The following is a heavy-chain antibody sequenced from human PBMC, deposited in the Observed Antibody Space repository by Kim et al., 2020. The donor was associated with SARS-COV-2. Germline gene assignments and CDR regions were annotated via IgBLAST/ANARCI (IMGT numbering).Heavy chain of an antibody. J-gene: IGHJ4*02. D-gene: IGHD3-16*01. CDR2: TYYRSKWYN. CDR1: GDSVSSNGVA. V-gene: IGHV6-1*01. CDR3: AREGGFGGSPFDY. Sequence: SQTLSLTCAISGDSVSSNGVAWIWVRQSPSRGLEWLGRTYYRSKWYNDYAVSVKSRITINPDTSKNQFSLQLNSVTPEDTAVYYCAREGGFGGSPFDYWGQGTLVTVSS.